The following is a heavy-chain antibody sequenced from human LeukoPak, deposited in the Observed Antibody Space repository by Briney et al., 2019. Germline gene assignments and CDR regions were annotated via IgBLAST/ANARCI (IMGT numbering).Heavy chain of an antibody. CDR2: IYPGDSDT. CDR3: ARHLSNYDSSGNFYYYYGMDV. V-gene: IGHV5-51*01. Sequence: GESLKISCKGSGYSFTSYWIGWVRQMPGKGLEWMGIIYPGDSDTRYSSSFQGQVTISAEKSISTAYLQWSSLKASDTAMYYCARHLSNYDSSGNFYYYYGMDVWGQGTTVTVSS. D-gene: IGHD3-22*01. CDR1: GYSFTSYW. J-gene: IGHJ6*02.